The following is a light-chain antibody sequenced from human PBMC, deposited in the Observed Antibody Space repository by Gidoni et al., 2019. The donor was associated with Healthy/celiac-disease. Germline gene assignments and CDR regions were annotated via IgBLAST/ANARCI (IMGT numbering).Light chain of an antibody. J-gene: IGLJ2*01. V-gene: IGLV6-57*04. Sequence: NFMLTQPHSVSESPGKTVTISCTRSSGSIASNYVQWYQQRPGSAPTTVIYEDNHRPSGVPARFSGSIDSSSNSASLTISGLKTEDEADYYCQSYDSSNHVVFGGGTKLTVL. CDR3: QSYDSSNHVV. CDR1: SGSIASNY. CDR2: EDN.